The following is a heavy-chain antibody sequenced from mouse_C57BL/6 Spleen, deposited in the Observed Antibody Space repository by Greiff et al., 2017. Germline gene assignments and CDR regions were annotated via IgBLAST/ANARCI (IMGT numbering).Heavy chain of an antibody. Sequence: EVKLVESGGGLVKPGGSLKLSCAASGFTFSDYGMHWVRQAPEKGLEWVAYISSGSSTIYYADTVKGRFTISRDNAKNTLFLQMTSLRSEDTAMYYCARRVYYGNYGAMDYWGQGTSVTVSS. CDR3: ARRVYYGNYGAMDY. CDR2: ISSGSSTI. V-gene: IGHV5-17*01. CDR1: GFTFSDYG. J-gene: IGHJ4*01. D-gene: IGHD2-1*01.